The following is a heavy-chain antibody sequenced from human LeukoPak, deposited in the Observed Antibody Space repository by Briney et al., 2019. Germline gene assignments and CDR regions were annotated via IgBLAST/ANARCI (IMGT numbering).Heavy chain of an antibody. D-gene: IGHD3-22*01. Sequence: HPGGSLRLSCAASGFTFSSYEMNWVRQAPGKGLEWAAFMRYDGSNKYYADSVKGRFTISRDNSKNTLYLQMNSLRAADTAVYYCAKDPTHYRVWDDYDSTVLSYWGQGTLVTVSS. J-gene: IGHJ4*02. CDR2: MRYDGSNK. CDR3: AKDPTHYRVWDDYDSTVLSY. V-gene: IGHV3-30*02. CDR1: GFTFSSYE.